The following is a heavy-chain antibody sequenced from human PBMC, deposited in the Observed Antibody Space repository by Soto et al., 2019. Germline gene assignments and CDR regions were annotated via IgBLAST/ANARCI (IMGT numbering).Heavy chain of an antibody. D-gene: IGHD2-15*01. CDR2: ISAYNGNT. J-gene: IGHJ6*02. CDR1: GYTFTSYG. CDR3: ARFSGGSYNTYYFYYGMDV. V-gene: IGHV1-18*01. Sequence: ASVRVSCKASGYTFTSYGISWVRQAPGQGLDWMGWISAYNGNTKYAQDLQGRVTMTTDTSTSTAYMELRSLRSDDTAVYYCARFSGGSYNTYYFYYGMDVWGQGTTVTVSS.